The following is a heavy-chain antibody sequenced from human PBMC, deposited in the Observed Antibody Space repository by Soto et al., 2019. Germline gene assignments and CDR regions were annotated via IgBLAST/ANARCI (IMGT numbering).Heavy chain of an antibody. CDR3: ARNWGSPSHSIIDV. Sequence: QVQLVQSRAEVKKPGASVKVSCKASGYTFTSYAMHWVRQAPGQRLEWMGWINAGNGNTKYSQKFQGRVTITRDTSASTAYMELSSLRSEDTAVYYCARNWGSPSHSIIDVLGKGTTVTVSS. J-gene: IGHJ6*03. D-gene: IGHD3-16*01. CDR1: GYTFTSYA. CDR2: INAGNGNT. V-gene: IGHV1-3*01.